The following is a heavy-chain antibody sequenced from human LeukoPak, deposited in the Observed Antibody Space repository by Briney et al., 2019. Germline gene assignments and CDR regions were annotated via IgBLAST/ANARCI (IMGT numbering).Heavy chain of an antibody. Sequence: GGSLRLSCAASGFTFSSYAMSWVRQAPGKGLEWVSGISGSGGSTYYADSVKGRYTISRDISKNTLYLQMNSLRAEDTAVYYCAKDRYSGYFDYWGQGTLVTVSS. J-gene: IGHJ4*02. CDR1: GFTFSSYA. D-gene: IGHD5-12*01. V-gene: IGHV3-23*01. CDR2: ISGSGGST. CDR3: AKDRYSGYFDY.